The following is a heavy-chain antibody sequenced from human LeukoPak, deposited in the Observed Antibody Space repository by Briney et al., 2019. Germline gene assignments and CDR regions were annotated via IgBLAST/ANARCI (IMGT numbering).Heavy chain of an antibody. CDR3: AREYYYDSSGYFFDY. D-gene: IGHD3-22*01. CDR2: ISAYNGNT. Sequence: ASVKVSCKASGYTFTSYGISWVRQAPGQGLEWMGWISAYNGNTNYAQKLQGRVTMTTDTSTSTAYMELRSLRSDDTAVYYCAREYYYDSSGYFFDYWGQGTLVTVSS. J-gene: IGHJ4*02. CDR1: GYTFTSYG. V-gene: IGHV1-18*01.